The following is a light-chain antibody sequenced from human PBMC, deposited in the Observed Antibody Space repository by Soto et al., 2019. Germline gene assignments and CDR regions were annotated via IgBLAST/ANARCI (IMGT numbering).Light chain of an antibody. CDR1: QSVSSY. CDR3: QQRSNWPPT. V-gene: IGKV3-11*01. CDR2: DAS. J-gene: IGKJ4*01. Sequence: EIVLTQSPATLSLSPGERATLSCRASQSVSSYLAWYQQKPGQAPRLLIYDASNGATGIPARFSGSGSGTDFTLTISSLEPEDFAVYYGQQRSNWPPTFGGGTKVESK.